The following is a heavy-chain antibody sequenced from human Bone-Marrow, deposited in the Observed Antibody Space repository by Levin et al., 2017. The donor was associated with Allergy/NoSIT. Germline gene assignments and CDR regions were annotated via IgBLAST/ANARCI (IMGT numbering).Heavy chain of an antibody. Sequence: SQTLSLTCTVSGGSVRSGSYYWSWIRQPPGKGLEWIGYIYYSGSTNYNPSLKSRVTISVDTSKNQFSLKLSSVTAADTAVYYCAIYARAYGMDVWGQGTTVTVSS. CDR2: IYYSGST. J-gene: IGHJ6*02. D-gene: IGHD5/OR15-5a*01. V-gene: IGHV4-61*01. CDR3: AIYARAYGMDV. CDR1: GGSVRSGSYY.